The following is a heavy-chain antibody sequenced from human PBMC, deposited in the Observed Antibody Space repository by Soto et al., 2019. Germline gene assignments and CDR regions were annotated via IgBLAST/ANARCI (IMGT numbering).Heavy chain of an antibody. D-gene: IGHD1-20*01. CDR1: GGSISSGGYY. V-gene: IGHV4-31*03. CDR3: AREAQYSWNPDY. CDR2: IYYSGSS. J-gene: IGHJ4*02. Sequence: SETLSLTCTVSGGSISSGGYYWSWIRKHSGKGLEFIGYIYYSGSSYYNPPLKCRVTISVNTSKIQFSLKLNSVTAADTAVYDCAREAQYSWNPDYRGQGTL.